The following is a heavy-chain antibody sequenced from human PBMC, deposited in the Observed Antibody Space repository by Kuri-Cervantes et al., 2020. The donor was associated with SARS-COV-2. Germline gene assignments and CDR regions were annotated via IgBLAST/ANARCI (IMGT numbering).Heavy chain of an antibody. CDR3: ASGTRYCSGGSCYSGDGPFDY. CDR1: GGSISSYY. Sequence: ESLKISCAVSGGSISSYYWSWIRQPPGKGLEWIGTISQSGSTYYNPSLKSGVTISVDRSENKFSLKLASVTDTDTAVYYCASGTRYCSGGSCYSGDGPFDYCGQGTLVTVSS. D-gene: IGHD2-15*01. CDR2: ISQSGST. V-gene: IGHV4-4*08. J-gene: IGHJ4*02.